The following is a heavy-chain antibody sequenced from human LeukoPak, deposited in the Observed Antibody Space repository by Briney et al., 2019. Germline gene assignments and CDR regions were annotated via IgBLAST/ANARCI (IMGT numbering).Heavy chain of an antibody. CDR2: ISSSSSYI. CDR3: ARARYSSSWYPVY. CDR1: GFTFSSYS. J-gene: IGHJ4*02. Sequence: GGSLRLSCAASGFTFSSYSMNWVRQAPGKGLEWVSSISSSSSYIYYANSVKGRFTISRDNAKNSLYLQMNSLRVEDTAVYYCARARYSSSWYPVYWGQGTLVTVSS. V-gene: IGHV3-21*01. D-gene: IGHD6-13*01.